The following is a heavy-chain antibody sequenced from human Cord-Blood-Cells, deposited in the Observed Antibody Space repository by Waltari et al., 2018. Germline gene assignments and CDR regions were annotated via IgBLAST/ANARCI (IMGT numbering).Heavy chain of an antibody. Sequence: QVQLQESGPGLVKPSETLSLTCTVSGYSISSGYYWGWIRQPPGKGLEWIGSIYHSGGTYYNPSPKSRGTISVGTSKNQFSLKLSSVTAADTAVYYCARERDGYCSSTSCNWFDPWGQGTLVTVSS. D-gene: IGHD2-2*03. CDR3: ARERDGYCSSTSCNWFDP. J-gene: IGHJ5*02. CDR1: GYSISSGYY. CDR2: IYHSGGT. V-gene: IGHV4-38-2*02.